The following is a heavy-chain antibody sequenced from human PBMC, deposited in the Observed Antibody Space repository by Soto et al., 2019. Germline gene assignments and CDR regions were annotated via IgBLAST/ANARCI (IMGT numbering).Heavy chain of an antibody. CDR2: ISANGGST. V-gene: IGHV3-23*01. CDR3: ARAKWAYYGLDV. CDR1: GFTLSSYA. D-gene: IGHD1-26*01. J-gene: IGHJ6*02. Sequence: GGSLRLSCEASGFTLSSYAMNWVRQAPGKGLEWVAGISANGGSTLYADSVKGRFTISSDNSKNALYLQMNGLRADDTAVYSCARAKWAYYGLDVWGQGTTVTVSS.